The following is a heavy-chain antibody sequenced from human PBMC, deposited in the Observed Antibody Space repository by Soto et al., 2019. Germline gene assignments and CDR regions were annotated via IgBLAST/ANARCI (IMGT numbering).Heavy chain of an antibody. D-gene: IGHD6-6*01. J-gene: IGHJ4*02. V-gene: IGHV3-73*01. Sequence: GGSLRLSCAASGFTFSGSAIHWVRQASGKGLEWVGRIGSKANSYATAYGASVKGRFTISRDDSKNTAYLQMNSLKTDDTAVYYCTIDRPGPQHYIDYPGLGNMVTVSA. CDR3: TIDRPGPQHYIDY. CDR2: IGSKANSYAT. CDR1: GFTFSGSA.